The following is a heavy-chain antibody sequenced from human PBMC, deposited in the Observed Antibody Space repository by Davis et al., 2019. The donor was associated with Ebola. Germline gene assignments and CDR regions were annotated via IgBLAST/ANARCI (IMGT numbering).Heavy chain of an antibody. CDR3: ARGGRDGYNYYYYYYGMDV. CDR2: IYYSGST. V-gene: IGHV4-59*01. J-gene: IGHJ6*02. CDR1: GGSISDFH. D-gene: IGHD5-24*01. Sequence: SETLSLTCTVSGGSISDFHCSWIRQSPGKGLEWIGHIYYSGSTNYNPSLKSRVTISVDTSKNQFSLKLSSVTAADTAVYYCARGGRDGYNYYYYYYGMDVWGQGTTVTVSS.